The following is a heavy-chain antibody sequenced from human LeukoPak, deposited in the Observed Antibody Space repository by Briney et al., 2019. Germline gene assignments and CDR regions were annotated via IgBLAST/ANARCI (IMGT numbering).Heavy chain of an antibody. CDR2: IYYTGSA. J-gene: IGHJ4*02. V-gene: IGHV4-39*01. CDR1: GGSISSTSYY. CDR3: ARHLGSSSWFDY. Sequence: SQTLSLTCTVSGGSISSTSYYWGWIRQPPGKGMEWLGGIYYTGSAYYNPSLKSRVTISVDTSNNQFSLKLSSVTAADTAFYYCARHLGSSSWFDYWGQGTLVTVSS. D-gene: IGHD6-13*01.